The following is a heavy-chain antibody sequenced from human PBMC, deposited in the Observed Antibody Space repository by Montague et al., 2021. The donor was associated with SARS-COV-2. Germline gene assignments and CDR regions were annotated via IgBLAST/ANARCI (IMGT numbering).Heavy chain of an antibody. Sequence: SETLSLTRAVSGGSISTYYWSWIRRRPGKGLERIAEINHSGSSNYNQYPKSRVTMSVDTSKNQFSLKLNSVTVAATAVYYCARPAYCSADCFYGWEVFFDSWGQGALVTVSS. CDR1: GGSISTYY. CDR3: ARPAYCSADCFYGWEVFFDS. CDR2: INHSGSS. J-gene: IGHJ4*01. V-gene: IGHV4-34*01. D-gene: IGHD2-21*02.